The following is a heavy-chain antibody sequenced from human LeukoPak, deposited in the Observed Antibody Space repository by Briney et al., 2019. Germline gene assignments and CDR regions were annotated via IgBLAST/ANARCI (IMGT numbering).Heavy chain of an antibody. CDR1: GGSFSDYY. J-gene: IGHJ6*03. D-gene: IGHD3-22*01. CDR3: ARLTYYRESNGYWEGGRRAYPYSSYMDV. CDR2: ISHSGSA. V-gene: IGHV4-34*01. Sequence: SETLSLTCAVYGGSFSDYYWNWIRQPPGKGLEWVGEISHSGSATYSPSLKSRLTISVGKSKNQFSLKLTSVTAADTAVYYCARLTYYRESNGYWEGGRRAYPYSSYMDVWGKGTTVIISS.